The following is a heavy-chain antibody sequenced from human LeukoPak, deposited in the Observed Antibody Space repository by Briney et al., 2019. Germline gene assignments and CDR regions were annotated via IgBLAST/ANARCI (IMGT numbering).Heavy chain of an antibody. CDR3: AKAPRWTFFDF. J-gene: IGHJ5*01. CDR2: IGGSGGST. V-gene: IGHV3-23*01. Sequence: PGGSLRLSCATSGFTFSSYAMSWVRQAPGKGLEWVSSIGGSGGSTYYADSVKGRFTISRDNSKNTLYPEMNSLRAEDTAVYYCAKAPRWTFFDFWGQGNMVTVSS. D-gene: IGHD3-16*01. CDR1: GFTFSSYA.